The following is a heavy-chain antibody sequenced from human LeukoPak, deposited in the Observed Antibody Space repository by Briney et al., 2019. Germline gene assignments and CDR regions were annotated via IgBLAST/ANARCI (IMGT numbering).Heavy chain of an antibody. CDR1: EFTFSSYW. J-gene: IGHJ4*02. Sequence: GGSLRLSCVASEFTFSSYWMHWVRQAPGKGLVWVSRIHNSGSGTSYADSVKGRFTIPRDNVKNTLYLQMNSLRAEDTAVYYCVRGASGWYSYYFDYWGQGTLVTVSS. D-gene: IGHD6-19*01. CDR3: VRGASGWYSYYFDY. CDR2: IHNSGSGT. V-gene: IGHV3-74*01.